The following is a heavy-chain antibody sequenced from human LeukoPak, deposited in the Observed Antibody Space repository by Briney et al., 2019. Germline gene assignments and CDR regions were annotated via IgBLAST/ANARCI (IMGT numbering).Heavy chain of an antibody. J-gene: IGHJ4*02. CDR2: IWYDGSNK. CDR3: AKDLAAAGSYFDY. D-gene: IGHD6-13*01. Sequence: GGSLRLXCAASGFTCSSYGMHWVRRAPGKGLEWVAVIWYDGSNKYYADSVKGRFTISRDNSKNTLYLQMNSLRAEDTAVYYCAKDLAAAGSYFDYWGQGTLVTVSS. V-gene: IGHV3-33*06. CDR1: GFTCSSYG.